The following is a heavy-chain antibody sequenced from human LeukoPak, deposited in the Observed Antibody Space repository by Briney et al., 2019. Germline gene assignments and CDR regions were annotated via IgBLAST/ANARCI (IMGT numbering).Heavy chain of an antibody. V-gene: IGHV4-39*07. CDR3: ARVVEHDGPPTGYFAF. Sequence: SETLSLTCTVSGGSISSGGYYWSWIRQHPGKGLEWIGSIHYSGNTYFNPSLKSRVTISVDTSKNQFSLKLSSVTAADTAIFYCARVVEHDGPPTGYFAFWGQGTLVTVSS. D-gene: IGHD2-21*01. J-gene: IGHJ4*02. CDR1: GGSISSGGYY. CDR2: IHYSGNT.